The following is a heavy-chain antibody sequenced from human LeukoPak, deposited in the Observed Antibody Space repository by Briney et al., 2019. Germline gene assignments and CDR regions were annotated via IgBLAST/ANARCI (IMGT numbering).Heavy chain of an antibody. CDR1: GFTVSSNY. J-gene: IGHJ3*02. V-gene: IGHV3-66*02. CDR3: WRDRRGIAANAFEI. CDR2: IYSGGST. D-gene: IGHD6-13*01. Sequence: GGSLRLSCAASGFTVSSNYMSWVRQGPGKGLEWVSVIYSGGSTYYADSVKGRFTISRDNSKNTLYLQMNSLRAEDTAVYLCWRDRRGIAANAFEIWGQGTMVSVSS.